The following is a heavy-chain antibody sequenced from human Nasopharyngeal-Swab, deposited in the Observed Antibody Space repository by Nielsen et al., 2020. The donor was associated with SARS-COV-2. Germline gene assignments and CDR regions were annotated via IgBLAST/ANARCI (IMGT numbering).Heavy chain of an antibody. Sequence: GESLKISCAASGFTFNNYNFNWVRQAPGKGLEWVSSISSSSSYIYYADSVKGRFTISRDNAKNTLYLQMNNLRAEDTAVYYCARVCGIGYSSGWYPFDPWGQGTLVTVSS. CDR2: ISSSSSYI. J-gene: IGHJ5*02. CDR3: ARVCGIGYSSGWYPFDP. V-gene: IGHV3-21*01. D-gene: IGHD6-19*01. CDR1: GFTFNNYN.